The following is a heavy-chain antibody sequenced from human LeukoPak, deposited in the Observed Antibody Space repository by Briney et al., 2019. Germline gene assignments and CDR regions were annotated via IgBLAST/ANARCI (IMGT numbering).Heavy chain of an antibody. Sequence: ASVKVSCKASGGTFSDYALNWVRQAPGQGLEWMGVFIPILGTANSTQKFQGRVTITADISTNTVYMELSSLRSEDTAVYYCARDPWYYYGSGSYYPWGQGTLVTVSS. V-gene: IGHV1-69*10. CDR3: ARDPWYYYGSGSYYP. CDR1: GGTFSDYA. J-gene: IGHJ5*02. CDR2: FIPILGTA. D-gene: IGHD3-10*01.